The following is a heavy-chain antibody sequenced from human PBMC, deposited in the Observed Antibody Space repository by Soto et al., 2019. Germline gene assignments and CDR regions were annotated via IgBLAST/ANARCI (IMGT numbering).Heavy chain of an antibody. V-gene: IGHV1-3*05. CDR2: INAGNGNT. Sequence: QVQLVQSGAEEKKPGASVTVSCTASGYTFTSYAMHWVRQAPGQRLEWMGWINAGNGNTKYSQKFQGRVTITRDTSASTAYMELSSLRSEDTAVYYCARSSGYYLIDDYWGQGTLVTVSS. D-gene: IGHD3-22*01. J-gene: IGHJ4*02. CDR3: ARSSGYYLIDDY. CDR1: GYTFTSYA.